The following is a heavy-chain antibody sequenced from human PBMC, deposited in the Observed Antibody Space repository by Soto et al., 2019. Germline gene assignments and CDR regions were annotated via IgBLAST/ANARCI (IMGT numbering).Heavy chain of an antibody. J-gene: IGHJ2*01. CDR3: ARDRGSQNWYFGV. CDR1: GDIFSSYP. Sequence: QVQLVQSGDEVKKPGSSVKVSCKASGDIFSSYPFSWVRQAPGQGLEWMGGIVPLLGTADYAQKFQDRVTITADDSSSTVYMELSSLRSDDTAVYYCARDRGSQNWYFGVWGRGTLVSVSS. D-gene: IGHD3-10*01. V-gene: IGHV1-69*01. CDR2: IVPLLGTA.